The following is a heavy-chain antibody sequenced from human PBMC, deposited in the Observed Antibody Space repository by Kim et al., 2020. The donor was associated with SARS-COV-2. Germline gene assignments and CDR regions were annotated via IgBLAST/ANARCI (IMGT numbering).Heavy chain of an antibody. D-gene: IGHD6-13*01. V-gene: IGHV3-33*01. CDR3: ARDIPFRSRGEDY. Sequence: YGDSVKGRFTISRDNSKNTLYLQMNGLRAEDTAVYYCARDIPFRSRGEDYWGQGTLVTVSS. J-gene: IGHJ4*02.